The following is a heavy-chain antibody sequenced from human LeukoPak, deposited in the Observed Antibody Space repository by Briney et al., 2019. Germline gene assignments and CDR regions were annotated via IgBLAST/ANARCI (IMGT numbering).Heavy chain of an antibody. D-gene: IGHD3-10*01. CDR1: GFTFSSYS. V-gene: IGHV3-23*01. Sequence: GGSLRLSCAASGFTFSSYSMNWVRQAPGRGLECVSVISGGGDRTYYAESVKGRFTISRDNSKNTLYLQMNSLRAEDTAVYYCARDLSPVVRASPMGYWGQGTLVTVSS. J-gene: IGHJ4*02. CDR3: ARDLSPVVRASPMGY. CDR2: ISGGGDRT.